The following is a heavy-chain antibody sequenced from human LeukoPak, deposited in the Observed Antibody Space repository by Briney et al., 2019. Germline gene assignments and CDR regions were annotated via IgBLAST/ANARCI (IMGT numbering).Heavy chain of an antibody. CDR3: ARGHSYYDILTGYYVHFDY. V-gene: IGHV4-34*01. Sequence: SETLSLTCAVYGGSFSGYYWSWIRQPPGKGLEWIREINHSGSTNYNTSLKSRVTISVDTSKNQFSLKLSSVTAADTAVYYCARGHSYYDILTGYYVHFDYWGQGTLVTVSS. J-gene: IGHJ4*02. CDR2: INHSGST. D-gene: IGHD3-9*01. CDR1: GGSFSGYY.